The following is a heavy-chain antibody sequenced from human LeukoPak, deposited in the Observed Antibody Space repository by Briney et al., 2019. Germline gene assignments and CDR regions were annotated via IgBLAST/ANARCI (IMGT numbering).Heavy chain of an antibody. D-gene: IGHD4-17*01. Sequence: TSETLSLTCTVSGGSISSYYWRWIRQPRGKGLEWIGYIYYSGSTNYNPSLKSRVTISVDTSKNQFSLKLSSVTAADTAVYFCAKTDGRYGDFASLDYWGQGALVTVSS. V-gene: IGHV4-59*01. CDR1: GGSISSYY. J-gene: IGHJ4*02. CDR3: AKTDGRYGDFASLDY. CDR2: IYYSGST.